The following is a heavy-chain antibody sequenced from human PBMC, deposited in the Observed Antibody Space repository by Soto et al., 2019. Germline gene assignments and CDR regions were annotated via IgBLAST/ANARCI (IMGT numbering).Heavy chain of an antibody. J-gene: IGHJ6*02. CDR2: ISGSGGST. D-gene: IGHD3-10*01. CDR3: AKAAHYYGSGSYYNLYYYYGMDV. Sequence: GGSGLSCAASGFTFSSYAMSWVRQAPGKGLGWVSAISGSGGSTYYADSVKGRFTISRDNSKNTLYLQMNSLRAEDTAVYYCAKAAHYYGSGSYYNLYYYYGMDVWGQGTTVTVSS. V-gene: IGHV3-23*01. CDR1: GFTFSSYA.